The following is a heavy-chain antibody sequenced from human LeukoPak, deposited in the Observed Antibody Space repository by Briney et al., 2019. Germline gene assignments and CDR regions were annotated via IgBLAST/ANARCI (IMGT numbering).Heavy chain of an antibody. V-gene: IGHV3-23*01. CDR1: GFTFSSYA. J-gene: IGHJ4*02. CDR2: ISGSGGST. CDR3: AKDRVVRGVISARFDY. Sequence: GGSLRLSCAASGFTFSSYAMSWVRQAPGKGLEWVSAISGSGGSTYYADSVKGRFTISRDNSKNTLYLQMNSLRAEDTAVYYCAKDRVVRGVISARFDYWGQGTLVTVSS. D-gene: IGHD3-10*01.